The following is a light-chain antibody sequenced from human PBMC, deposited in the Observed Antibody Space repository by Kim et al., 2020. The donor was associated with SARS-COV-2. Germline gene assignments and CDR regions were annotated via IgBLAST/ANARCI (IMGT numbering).Light chain of an antibody. V-gene: IGKV1-5*01. Sequence: DIQMTQSPSTLSASVGDRVTITCRASQSISSWLAWYQQKPGKAPKLLIYDASSLESGVPSRFNGSGSGTEFTLTISSLQPDEFATYYYQQYNSYSPTFGQGAKVDIK. J-gene: IGKJ1*01. CDR3: QQYNSYSPT. CDR2: DAS. CDR1: QSISSW.